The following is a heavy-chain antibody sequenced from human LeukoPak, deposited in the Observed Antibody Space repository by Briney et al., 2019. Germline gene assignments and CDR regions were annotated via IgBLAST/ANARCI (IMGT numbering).Heavy chain of an antibody. Sequence: ASVKVSCKASGYTFTGSYMHWVRQAPGQGLEWMGWINPNSGGTNYAQKFQGRVTMTRDTSISTPYMELSRLTSDDPAVYYCARDRSELRFFDWFLDFWGQGTLVTVSS. V-gene: IGHV1-2*02. J-gene: IGHJ4*02. CDR1: GYTFTGSY. D-gene: IGHD3-9*01. CDR3: ARDRSELRFFDWFLDF. CDR2: INPNSGGT.